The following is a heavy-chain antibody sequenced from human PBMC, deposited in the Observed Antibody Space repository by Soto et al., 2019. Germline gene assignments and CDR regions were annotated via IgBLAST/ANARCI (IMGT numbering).Heavy chain of an antibody. V-gene: IGHV4-39*01. CDR1: LGYISSSIYY. Sequence: SETLPLTCIVYLGYISSSIYYWGWIRQPPGKGLEWIGSIYYSGSTYYNPSLKSRVTISVDTSKNQFSLKLSSVTAADTAVYYGARHPGSSPGWFDPGGQGTMVTVSS. D-gene: IGHD6-6*01. CDR2: IYYSGST. CDR3: ARHPGSSPGWFDP. J-gene: IGHJ5*02.